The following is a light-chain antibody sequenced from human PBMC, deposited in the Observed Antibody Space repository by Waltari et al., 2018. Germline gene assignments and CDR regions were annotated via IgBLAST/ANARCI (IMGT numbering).Light chain of an antibody. Sequence: VILTHSPATLSLSPGERATLSCRASQSVSSYLAWYQQKPGQAPRLLIYGASSRATGIPDRFSGSGSGTELTLTISSLEPEDFAVYYCQKYSSSPFTFGPGTKLDIK. J-gene: IGKJ3*01. V-gene: IGKV3-20*01. CDR2: GAS. CDR1: QSVSSY. CDR3: QKYSSSPFT.